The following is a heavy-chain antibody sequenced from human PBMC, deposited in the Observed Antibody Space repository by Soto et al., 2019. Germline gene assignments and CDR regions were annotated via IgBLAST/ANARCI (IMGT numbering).Heavy chain of an antibody. D-gene: IGHD2-21*01. V-gene: IGHV4-39*01. CDR1: GGSISSSSYY. CDR2: IYYSGST. Sequence: PSETLSLTCTVSGGSISSSSYYWGWIRQHPGKGLEWIGSIYYSGSTYYDPSLKSRVTISVDTSKNQFSLKLSSVTAADTAVYYCARQRFKLRYYGMDVWGQGTTVTVSS. CDR3: ARQRFKLRYYGMDV. J-gene: IGHJ6*02.